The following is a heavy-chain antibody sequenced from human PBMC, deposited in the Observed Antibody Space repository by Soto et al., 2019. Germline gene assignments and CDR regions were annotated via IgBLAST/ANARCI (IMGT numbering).Heavy chain of an antibody. Sequence: SETLSLTCTVSGGSISSYYWSWIRQPPGKGLEWIGYIYYSGSTNYNPSLKSRITISVGTSKDQFSLKLTSVTAADTAVYYCARAYYYDSSGHSGLDYWGQGTLVTVSS. V-gene: IGHV4-59*08. D-gene: IGHD3-22*01. J-gene: IGHJ4*02. CDR1: GGSISSYY. CDR2: IYYSGST. CDR3: ARAYYYDSSGHSGLDY.